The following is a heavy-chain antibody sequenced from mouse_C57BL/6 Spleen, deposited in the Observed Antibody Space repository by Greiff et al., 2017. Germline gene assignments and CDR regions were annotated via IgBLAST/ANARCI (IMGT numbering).Heavy chain of an antibody. CDR3: AREDYYGSSSHFDY. Sequence: EVMLVESGGGLVKPGGSLKLSCAASGFTFSSYAMSWVRQTPEQRLEWVATISDGGSYTYYPDNVKGRYTISRDNAKNNLYLQMSHLKSEDTAMYYCAREDYYGSSSHFDYWGQGTTLTVSS. CDR2: ISDGGSYT. CDR1: GFTFSSYA. J-gene: IGHJ2*01. D-gene: IGHD1-1*01. V-gene: IGHV5-4*01.